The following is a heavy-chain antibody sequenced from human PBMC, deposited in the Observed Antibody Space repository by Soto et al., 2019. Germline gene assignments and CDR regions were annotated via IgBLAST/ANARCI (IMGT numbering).Heavy chain of an antibody. CDR2: FDPEDGET. CDR3: ATVNHYDSAYYFDY. D-gene: IGHD3-3*01. CDR1: GYTLTELS. J-gene: IGHJ4*02. V-gene: IGHV1-24*01. Sequence: GASVKVSCKVSGYTLTELSMHWVRQAPGKGLEWMGGFDPEDGETIYAQKFQGRVTMTEDTSTDTAYMELSSLRSEDTAVYYCATVNHYDSAYYFDYWGQGTLVTVSS.